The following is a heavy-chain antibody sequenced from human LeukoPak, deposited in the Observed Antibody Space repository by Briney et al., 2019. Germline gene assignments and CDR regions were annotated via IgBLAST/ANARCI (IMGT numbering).Heavy chain of an antibody. J-gene: IGHJ4*02. V-gene: IGHV3-30*04. CDR2: ISYDGSNK. CDR3: ARGATVTTYFDY. CDR1: AFTFSSYA. Sequence: GRSLRLSCAASAFTFSSYAMHWVRQAPGKGLEWVAVISYDGSNKYYADSVKGRFTISRDNSKNTLYLQMDSLRAEDTAVYNCARGATVTTYFDYWGQGTLVTVSS. D-gene: IGHD4-17*01.